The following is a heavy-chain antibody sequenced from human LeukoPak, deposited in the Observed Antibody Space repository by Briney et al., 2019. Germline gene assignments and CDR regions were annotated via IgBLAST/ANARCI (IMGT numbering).Heavy chain of an antibody. D-gene: IGHD1-26*01. Sequence: SETLSLTCAVYGGSFSGYYWSWIRQPPGKGLEWIGEINHSGSTNYNPSLNSRVTISVDTSKNQFSLKLSSVTAADTAVYYCARVRTRGALDYWGQGTLVTVSS. V-gene: IGHV4-34*01. CDR1: GGSFSGYY. CDR2: INHSGST. CDR3: ARVRTRGALDY. J-gene: IGHJ4*02.